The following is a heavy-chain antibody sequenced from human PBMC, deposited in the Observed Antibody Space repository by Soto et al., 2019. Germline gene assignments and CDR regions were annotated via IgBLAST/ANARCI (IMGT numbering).Heavy chain of an antibody. CDR3: ARDKHVELGIWNYFDY. D-gene: IGHD7-27*01. V-gene: IGHV1-18*04. J-gene: IGHJ4*02. CDR2: ISAYNGNT. CDR1: GYAFTSYG. Sequence: ASVKVSCKASGYAFTSYGISWVRQAPGQGLEWMGWISAYNGNTNYAQKLQGRVTMTTDTSTSTAYMELRSLRSDDTAVYYCARDKHVELGIWNYFDYWGQGTLVTVSS.